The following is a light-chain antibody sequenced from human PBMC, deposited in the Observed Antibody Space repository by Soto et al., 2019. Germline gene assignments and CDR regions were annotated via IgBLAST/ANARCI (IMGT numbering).Light chain of an antibody. CDR2: DVS. V-gene: IGLV2-14*03. CDR3: SSYTTSGTFGV. J-gene: IGLJ3*02. Sequence: QPVLTQPASVSGSPGQSITISCTGTSSDVGGYNYVSWYQHHPGKAPKLIIYDVSNRPSGVSNRFSGSKSGNTASLTISGLQAEDEADYHCSSYTTSGTFGVFGGGTKLTVL. CDR1: SSDVGGYNY.